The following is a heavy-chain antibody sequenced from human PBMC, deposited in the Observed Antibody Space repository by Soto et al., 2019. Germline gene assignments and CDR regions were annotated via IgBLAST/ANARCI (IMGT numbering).Heavy chain of an antibody. V-gene: IGHV3-9*01. CDR3: AKERVRFLDA. J-gene: IGHJ5*02. CDR2: ITWNSVST. CDR1: GFSFDDFA. Sequence: QLVESGGGLVQPGGSLRLSCVASGFSFDDFAMHWVRQAPGKGLEWISGITWNSVSTDYANSVKGRFTVSRDNAKNSLHLQMSSLTTEDTALYFCAKERVRFLDAWGQGTLVTVSS. D-gene: IGHD3-3*01.